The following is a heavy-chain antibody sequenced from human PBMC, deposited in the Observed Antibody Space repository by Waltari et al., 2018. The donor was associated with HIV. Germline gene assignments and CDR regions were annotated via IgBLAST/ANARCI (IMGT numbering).Heavy chain of an antibody. J-gene: IGHJ5*02. CDR3: ARVFRGTVNYFDSRLGH. Sequence: QVQLVQSGDEVKKPGASVKVSCKASGYTFSDYYMHWVRQAPGQGLEWMVWINPNSGGTRDAEKFQGRVTMTRDTSISTAYMELSRLRFDDTAVYYCARVFRGTVNYFDSRLGHWGQGTLVTVSS. CDR1: GYTFSDYY. CDR2: INPNSGGT. V-gene: IGHV1-2*02. D-gene: IGHD3-22*01.